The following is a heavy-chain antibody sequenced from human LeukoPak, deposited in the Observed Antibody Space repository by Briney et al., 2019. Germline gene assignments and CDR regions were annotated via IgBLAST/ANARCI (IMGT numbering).Heavy chain of an antibody. Sequence: GGSLRLSCAASGFTFSNAWMSWVRQAPGKGLEWVANIKQDGSEKYYVDSVKGRFTISRDNAKKSLYLQMNSLRAEDTAVYYCARDLVVGLFDYWGQGTLVTVSS. CDR3: ARDLVVGLFDY. CDR2: IKQDGSEK. D-gene: IGHD1-26*01. CDR1: GFTFSNAW. V-gene: IGHV3-7*01. J-gene: IGHJ4*02.